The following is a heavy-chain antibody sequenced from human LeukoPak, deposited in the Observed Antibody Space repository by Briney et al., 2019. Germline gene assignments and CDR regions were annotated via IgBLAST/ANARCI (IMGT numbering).Heavy chain of an antibody. V-gene: IGHV1-46*01. CDR1: GYTFTSYY. J-gene: IGHJ4*02. CDR3: ARGPVGYYYDSSGYYGNDY. D-gene: IGHD3-22*01. CDR2: INPSGGST. Sequence: ASVKVSCKASGYTFTSYYMHWVRQAPGQGLEWMGIINPSGGSTSYAQKFQGRVTTTRDTSTSTVYMELSSLRSEDTAVYYCARGPVGYYYDSSGYYGNDYWGQGTLVTVSS.